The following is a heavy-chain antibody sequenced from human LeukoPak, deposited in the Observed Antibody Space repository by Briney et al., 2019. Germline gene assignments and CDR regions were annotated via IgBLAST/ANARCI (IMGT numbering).Heavy chain of an antibody. V-gene: IGHV4-38-2*02. CDR2: IYHSGST. Sequence: SETLSLTCTVSGYSISSGYYWGWIRQPPGKGLEWIGSIYHSGSTYYNPSLKSRVTISVDTSKNQFSLKLSSVTAADTAVYYCARDDTMVRGVIITPGYFDYWGQGTLVTVSS. CDR1: GYSISSGYY. CDR3: ARDDTMVRGVIITPGYFDY. J-gene: IGHJ4*02. D-gene: IGHD3-10*01.